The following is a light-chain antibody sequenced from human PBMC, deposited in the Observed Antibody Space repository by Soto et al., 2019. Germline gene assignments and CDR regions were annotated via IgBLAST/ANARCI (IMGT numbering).Light chain of an antibody. J-gene: IGLJ3*02. V-gene: IGLV4-60*02. CDR2: VESSGSY. Sequence: QSVLTQSSSASASLGSSVKLTCTLSSGHSSYVIAWHQQQPGKAPRYLMKVESSGSYNKESGVPDRFSGSSSGADRYLTISNLQFEDEADYYCETWDSNSWVFGGGTKVTVL. CDR3: ETWDSNSWV. CDR1: SGHSSYV.